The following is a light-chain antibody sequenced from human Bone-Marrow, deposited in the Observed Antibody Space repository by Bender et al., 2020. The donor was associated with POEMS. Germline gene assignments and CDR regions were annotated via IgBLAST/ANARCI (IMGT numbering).Light chain of an antibody. V-gene: IGLV1-44*01. CDR3: CSFAGSSNV. Sequence: QSVLTQPPSASGTPGQRVTISCSGSSSNIGTNPVNWYQQLPGTAPKLLIYINNQRPSGVPDRFSGSKSGNTASLTISGLQAEDEADYYCCSFAGSSNVFGTGTKVTVL. J-gene: IGLJ1*01. CDR1: SSNIGTNP. CDR2: INN.